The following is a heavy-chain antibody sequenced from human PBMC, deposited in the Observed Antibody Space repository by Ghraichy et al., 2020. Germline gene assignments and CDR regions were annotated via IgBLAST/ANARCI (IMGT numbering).Heavy chain of an antibody. CDR1: GGSISSGDYY. CDR3: ARESCSGGSCYSGLNY. Sequence: SETLSLTCTVSGGSISSGDYYWSWIRQPPGKGLEWIGYIYYSGSTYYNPSLKSRVTISVDTFKNQFSLKLSSVTAADTAVYYCARESCSGGSCYSGLNYWGQGTLVTVSS. D-gene: IGHD2-15*01. J-gene: IGHJ4*02. V-gene: IGHV4-30-4*02. CDR2: IYYSGST.